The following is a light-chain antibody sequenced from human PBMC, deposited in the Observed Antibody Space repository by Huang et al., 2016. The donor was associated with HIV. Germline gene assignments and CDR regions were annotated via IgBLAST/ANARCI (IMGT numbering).Light chain of an antibody. Sequence: ELVLTQSPGTLSLSPGDRATLSCRASQFVANAYVAWYQHKPGQSPRLLIYGASMRASGSPDRFSGSGFGTDFTLTISRLEPDDFAVYFCQQCGSPTWTFGQGTKVEIK. J-gene: IGKJ1*01. CDR3: QQCGSPTWT. CDR2: GAS. V-gene: IGKV3-20*01. CDR1: QFVANAY.